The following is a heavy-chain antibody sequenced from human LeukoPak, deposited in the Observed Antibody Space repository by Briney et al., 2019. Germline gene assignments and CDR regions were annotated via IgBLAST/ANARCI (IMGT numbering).Heavy chain of an antibody. J-gene: IGHJ3*02. CDR2: IYHSGST. CDR1: GGSISSGGYF. V-gene: IGHV4-30-2*01. CDR3: ARCREWELGHAFDI. Sequence: SETLSLTCAVSGGSISSGGYFWSWIRQPPGKGLEWIGYIYHSGSTYYNPSLKSRVTISVDRSKYQFSLKLSSVTAAVTAVYYCARCREWELGHAFDIWGQGTMVTVSS. D-gene: IGHD1-26*01.